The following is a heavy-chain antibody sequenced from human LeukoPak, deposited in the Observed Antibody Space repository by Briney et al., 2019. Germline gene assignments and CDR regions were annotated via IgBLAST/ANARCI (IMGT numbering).Heavy chain of an antibody. CDR1: GFTFSSYG. J-gene: IGHJ6*03. Sequence: HPGRSLRLSCAASGFTFSSYGMHWVRQAPGKGLEWVAVIWYDGSNKYYADSVKGRFTISRDNSKNTLYLQMNSLRAEDTAVYYCAKDHPVPYYMVVWGKGTTVTVSS. D-gene: IGHD6-6*01. CDR2: IWYDGSNK. V-gene: IGHV3-33*06. CDR3: AKDHPVPYYMVV.